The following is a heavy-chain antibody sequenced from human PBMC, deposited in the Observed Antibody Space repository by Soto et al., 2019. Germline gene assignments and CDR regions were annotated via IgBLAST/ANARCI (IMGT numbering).Heavy chain of an antibody. CDR3: ARVGGIPTYYYYGMDV. V-gene: IGHV1-18*01. D-gene: IGHD2-2*01. J-gene: IGHJ6*02. CDR1: GYTFTSYG. CDR2: ISAYNGNT. Sequence: QVQLVQSGAEVKKPGASVKVSCKASGYTFTSYGISWVRQAPGQGLEWMGWISAYNGNTNYAQKLQGRVTMTTDTSTSTVYMELRSLRSDDTAVYYCARVGGIPTYYYYGMDVWGQGTTVTVSS.